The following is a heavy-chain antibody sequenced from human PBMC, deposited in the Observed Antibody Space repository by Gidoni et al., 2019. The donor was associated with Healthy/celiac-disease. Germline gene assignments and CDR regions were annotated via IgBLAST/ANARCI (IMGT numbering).Heavy chain of an antibody. V-gene: IGHV1-2*04. CDR2: INPNSGGT. CDR1: GYTFTGYY. Sequence: QVQLVQSGAEVKKPGASVKVSCKASGYTFTGYYMHWVRQAPGQGLEWMGWINPNSGGTNYAQKFQGWVTMTRDTSISTAYMELSRLRSDDTAVYYCARDKGGFNNSPHSLDTAYSMDVWGQGTTVTVSS. J-gene: IGHJ6*02. D-gene: IGHD5-18*01. CDR3: ARDKGGFNNSPHSLDTAYSMDV.